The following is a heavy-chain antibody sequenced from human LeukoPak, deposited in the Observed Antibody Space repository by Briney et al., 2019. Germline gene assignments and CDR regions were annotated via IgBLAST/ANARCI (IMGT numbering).Heavy chain of an antibody. CDR3: ARASSHYDFWSGYYTPGPFDY. V-gene: IGHV4-30-4*01. Sequence: SETLSLTCTVSGGSISSGDYYWSWIRRPPGKGLEWVGYIYYSGSTYYNPSLKSRVTISVDTSKNQFSLKLSSVTAADTAVYYCARASSHYDFWSGYYTPGPFDYWGQGTLVTVSS. CDR1: GGSISSGDYY. D-gene: IGHD3-3*01. CDR2: IYYSGST. J-gene: IGHJ4*02.